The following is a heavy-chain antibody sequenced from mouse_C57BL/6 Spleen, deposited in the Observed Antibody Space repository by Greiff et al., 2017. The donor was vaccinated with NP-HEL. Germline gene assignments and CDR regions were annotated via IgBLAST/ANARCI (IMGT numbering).Heavy chain of an antibody. CDR1: GFTFSDYY. V-gene: IGHV5-16*01. CDR3: ARGDYDGAWFAY. J-gene: IGHJ3*01. CDR2: INYDGSST. D-gene: IGHD2-4*01. Sequence: EVQRVESEGGLVQPGSSMKLSCTASGFTFSDYYMAWVRQVPEKGLEWVANINYDGSSTYYLDSLKSRFIISRDNAKNILYLQMSSLKSEDTATYYCARGDYDGAWFAYWGQGTLVTVSA.